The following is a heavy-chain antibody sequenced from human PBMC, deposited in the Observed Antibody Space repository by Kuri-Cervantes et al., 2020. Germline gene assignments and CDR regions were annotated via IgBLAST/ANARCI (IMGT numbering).Heavy chain of an antibody. Sequence: KVSCKGSGYSFTSYWIGWVRQMPGKGLEWMGIIYPGDSDTRYSPSFQGQVTIPADKSISTAYLQWSSLKASDTAMHYCARGNTYYDILTGYYPFDYWGQGTLVTVSS. CDR3: ARGNTYYDILTGYYPFDY. J-gene: IGHJ4*02. V-gene: IGHV5-51*01. D-gene: IGHD3-9*01. CDR2: IYPGDSDT. CDR1: GYSFTSYW.